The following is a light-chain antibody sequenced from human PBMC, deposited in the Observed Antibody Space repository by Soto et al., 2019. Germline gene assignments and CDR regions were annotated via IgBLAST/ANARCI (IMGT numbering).Light chain of an antibody. CDR3: QQYNNCPPVT. Sequence: IVMTQSPATLSVSPAERATLTCRASQSVSSNLAWYQQKPGQDPRLLIKGASTRATGIAARFIGSGSGAEFTLTISSLQSEDFAVYYGQQYNNCPPVTFGQGNKVDI. CDR2: GAS. CDR1: QSVSSN. V-gene: IGKV3-15*01. J-gene: IGKJ1*01.